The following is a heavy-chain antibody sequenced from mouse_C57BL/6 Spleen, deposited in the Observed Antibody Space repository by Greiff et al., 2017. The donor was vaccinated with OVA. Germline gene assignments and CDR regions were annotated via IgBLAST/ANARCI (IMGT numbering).Heavy chain of an antibody. Sequence: QVHVKQPGAELVRPGSSVKLSCKASGYTFTSYWMDWVKQRPGQGLEWIGNIYPSDSETHYNQKFKDKATLTVDKSSSTAYMQLSSLTSEDSAVYYCARCSDYDVGAWFAYWGQGTLVTVSA. J-gene: IGHJ3*01. CDR1: GYTFTSYW. CDR3: ARCSDYDVGAWFAY. D-gene: IGHD2-4*01. CDR2: IYPSDSET. V-gene: IGHV1-61*01.